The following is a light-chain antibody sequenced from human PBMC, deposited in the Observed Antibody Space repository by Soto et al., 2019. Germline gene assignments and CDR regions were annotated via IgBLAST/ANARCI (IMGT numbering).Light chain of an antibody. CDR3: QQYNSYS. V-gene: IGKV1-5*01. Sequence: DIHMTQSPSTLSASVGDRVSITCRASQSISNWLAWYQQKPGEAPNLLIYAASSLQSGVPSRFSGSGSGTEFTLTISSLQPDDFATYYCQQYNSYSFGQGTRWIS. CDR2: AAS. CDR1: QSISNW. J-gene: IGKJ1*01.